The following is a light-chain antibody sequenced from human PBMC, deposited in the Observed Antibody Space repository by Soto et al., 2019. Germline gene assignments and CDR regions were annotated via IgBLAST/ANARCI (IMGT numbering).Light chain of an antibody. CDR2: DAS. CDR3: QQYNKLPLT. CDR1: QDISNS. Sequence: DIQMTQSPSSLSACVGDRGTITCQASQDISNSLNWYQQRPGKAPNLLIYDASNLETGVPSRFSGSGSGTHFTLTFSSLQPEDIATYYFQQYNKLPLTFGGGTKVDIK. V-gene: IGKV1-33*01. J-gene: IGKJ4*01.